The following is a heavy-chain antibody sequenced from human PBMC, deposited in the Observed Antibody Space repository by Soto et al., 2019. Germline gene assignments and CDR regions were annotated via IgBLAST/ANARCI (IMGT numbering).Heavy chain of an antibody. V-gene: IGHV1-69*13. CDR2: IIPMFPTA. D-gene: IGHD2-21*02. J-gene: IGHJ6*02. CDR1: GVTFSNHA. Sequence: SVKVSCKASGVTFSNHAISWVRQDPRQGFEWAGGIIPMFPTADYAQRFQGRVTITADDSTTTVYMELSGLRSEDTAMYYCARDDATYCGGDCYRYFYYGMDVWGQGTTVTGSS. CDR3: ARDDATYCGGDCYRYFYYGMDV.